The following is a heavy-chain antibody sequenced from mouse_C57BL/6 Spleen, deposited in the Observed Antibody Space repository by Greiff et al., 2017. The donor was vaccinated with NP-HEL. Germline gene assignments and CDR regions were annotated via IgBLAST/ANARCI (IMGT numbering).Heavy chain of an antibody. CDR3: ARPNYGSSYLFAY. J-gene: IGHJ3*01. CDR1: GFTFSDYG. CDR2: ISSGSSTI. Sequence: DVKLVESGGGLVKPGGSLKLSCAASGFTFSDYGMHWVRQAPEKGLEWVAYISSGSSTIYYADTVKGRFTISRDNAKNTLFLQMTSLRSEDTAMYYCARPNYGSSYLFAYWGQGTLVTVSA. V-gene: IGHV5-17*01. D-gene: IGHD1-1*01.